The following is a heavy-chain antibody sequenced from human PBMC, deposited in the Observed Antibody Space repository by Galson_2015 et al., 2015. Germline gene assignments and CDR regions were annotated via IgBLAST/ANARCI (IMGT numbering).Heavy chain of an antibody. V-gene: IGHV3-53*01. D-gene: IGHD2-2*01. CDR1: GVTVSNNY. CDR2: IYGGDIT. CDR3: ARDSTTTHRAGY. J-gene: IGHJ4*02. Sequence: SLRLSCAASGVTVSNNYMSWVRQAPGKGLEWVSVIYGGDITPYTDSVKGRFTISRDNFKNTLYLQMNNLRAEDTAVYFCARDSTTTHRAGYWGQGTLVIVSS.